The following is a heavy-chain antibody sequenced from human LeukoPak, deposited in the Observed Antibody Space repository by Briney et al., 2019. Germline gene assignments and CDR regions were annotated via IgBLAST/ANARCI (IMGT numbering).Heavy chain of an antibody. V-gene: IGHV3-66*01. Sequence: PGGSLRLSCAASGFTVSSNYMSWVRQAPGKGLEWVSVIYSGGRTYYASSVKGRFTISRDNSKNTLYLQMNSLRAEDTAVYYGASTFYGDSPPYWGQGTLVTVSS. J-gene: IGHJ4*02. CDR1: GFTVSSNY. CDR2: IYSGGRT. D-gene: IGHD4-17*01. CDR3: ASTFYGDSPPY.